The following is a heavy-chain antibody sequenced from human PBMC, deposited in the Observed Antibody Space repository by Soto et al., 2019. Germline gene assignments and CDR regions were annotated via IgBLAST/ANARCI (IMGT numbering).Heavy chain of an antibody. CDR2: IDTDGSRK. J-gene: IGHJ6*02. V-gene: IGHV3-7*03. CDR3: GRVPLDGNYANGVDV. D-gene: IGHD4-17*01. Sequence: PWWSLRLSCSASVFNFNTYWMYWFRQAPGKGLEWVANIDTDGSRKNYVDSVKGRFIISRDNAKNSLFLQMNSLSADDTAVYYCGRVPLDGNYANGVDVWGQGTTVTVSS. CDR1: VFNFNTYW.